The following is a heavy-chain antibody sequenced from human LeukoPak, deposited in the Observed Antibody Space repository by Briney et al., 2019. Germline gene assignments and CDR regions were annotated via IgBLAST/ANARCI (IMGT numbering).Heavy chain of an antibody. Sequence: GASVKVSCKASGYTFTSYGISWVRHAPGQGLELKGWISAYNGNTNYAQKLHGRVTMTTDTSTSTAYMELRSLISNDRAVYYCAGHSSSWGSYQYCYGMDFGGQGTRVTVS. CDR3: AGHSSSWGSYQYCYGMDF. D-gene: IGHD6-13*01. J-gene: IGHJ6*02. V-gene: IGHV1-18*01. CDR1: GYTFTSYG. CDR2: ISAYNGNT.